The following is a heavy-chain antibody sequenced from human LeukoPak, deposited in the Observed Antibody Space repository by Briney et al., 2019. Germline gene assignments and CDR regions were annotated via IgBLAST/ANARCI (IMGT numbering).Heavy chain of an antibody. Sequence: SETLSLTCTVSGGSISSSSYYWSWIRQPPGKGLEWIGEINHSGSTNYNPSLKSRVTISVDTSKNQFSLKLSSVTAADTAVYYCARGRLSLYYDSSGYRYYFDYWGQGTLVTVSS. J-gene: IGHJ4*02. V-gene: IGHV4-39*07. CDR1: GGSISSSSYY. CDR2: INHSGST. CDR3: ARGRLSLYYDSSGYRYYFDY. D-gene: IGHD3-22*01.